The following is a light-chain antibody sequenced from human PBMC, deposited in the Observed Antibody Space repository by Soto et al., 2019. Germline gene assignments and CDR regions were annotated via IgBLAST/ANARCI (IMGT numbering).Light chain of an antibody. CDR1: QSLLHSNGYNY. CDR3: MQALQAPT. CDR2: LGS. V-gene: IGKV2-28*01. J-gene: IGKJ1*01. Sequence: DIVMTQSPLSLPVTPGEPASISCRSSQSLLHSNGYNYLDWYLQKPGQSPQLLIYLGSNRSSGGPDRFSGSGSGTDFTLKISSVEAEDVGVYYCMQALQAPTFGQGTKVEIK.